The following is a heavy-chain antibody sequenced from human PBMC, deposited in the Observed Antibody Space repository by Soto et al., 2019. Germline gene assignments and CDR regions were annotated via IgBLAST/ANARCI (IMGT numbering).Heavy chain of an antibody. Sequence: SETLSLTCAVYGGSFSGYYWSWIRQPPGKGLEWIGEINHSGSANYNPSLKSRVTISVDTSKNQFSLKLSSVTTADTAVYYCARGITMVRGVIPRPYFDYWGQGTLVTVSS. CDR1: GGSFSGYY. CDR2: INHSGSA. D-gene: IGHD3-10*01. CDR3: ARGITMVRGVIPRPYFDY. V-gene: IGHV4-34*01. J-gene: IGHJ4*02.